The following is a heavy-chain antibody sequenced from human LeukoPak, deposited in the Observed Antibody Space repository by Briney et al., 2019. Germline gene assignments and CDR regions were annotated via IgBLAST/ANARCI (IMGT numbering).Heavy chain of an antibody. J-gene: IGHJ4*02. Sequence: GGSLRLSCAASGFTFSYYWMHWVRQAPRKGLVSVSRTNSDGSTTSYADSVKGRLTISRDNAKNTLYLQMNSLRAEDTAVYYCASEYSSSSGHFWGQGTLVTVSS. CDR2: TNSDGSTT. CDR1: GFTFSYYW. V-gene: IGHV3-74*01. D-gene: IGHD6-6*01. CDR3: ASEYSSSSGHF.